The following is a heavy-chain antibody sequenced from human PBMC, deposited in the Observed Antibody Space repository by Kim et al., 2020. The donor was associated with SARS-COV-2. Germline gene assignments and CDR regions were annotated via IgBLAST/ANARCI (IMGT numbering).Heavy chain of an antibody. Sequence: GESLKISCKGSGYSFTSYWIGWVRQMPGKGLEWMGIIYPGDSDTRYSPSFQGQVTISADKSISTAYLQWSSLKASDTAMYYCARRRAYCSSTSCYVAAGWYVGYWAQCPLVTVSS. J-gene: IGHJ4*02. CDR2: IYPGDSDT. V-gene: IGHV5-51*01. D-gene: IGHD2-2*01. CDR3: ARRRAYCSSTSCYVAAGWYVGY. CDR1: GYSFTSYW.